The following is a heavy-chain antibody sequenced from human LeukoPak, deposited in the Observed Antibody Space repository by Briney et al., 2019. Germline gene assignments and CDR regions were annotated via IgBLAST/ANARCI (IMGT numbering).Heavy chain of an antibody. CDR1: GFTVSSNY. J-gene: IGHJ4*02. CDR3: ARGRERFFFDY. Sequence: AGGSLRLSCAASGFTVSSNYMSWVRQAPGKGLEWVSVIYSGGSTYYADSVKGRFTISRDNSKNTLYLQMNSLRAEDTAVYYCARGRERFFFDYWGQGTLVTVSS. V-gene: IGHV3-66*01. D-gene: IGHD1-26*01. CDR2: IYSGGST.